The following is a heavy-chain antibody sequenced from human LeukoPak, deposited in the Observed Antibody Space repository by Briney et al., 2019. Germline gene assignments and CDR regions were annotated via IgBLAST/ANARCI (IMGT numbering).Heavy chain of an antibody. CDR2: ISGSGGST. Sequence: GGSLRLSCAASGFTFSSYAMSWVRQAPGKGLEWVSAISGSGGSTYYAYSVKGRFINSRDKSKNTLYLQMNSLRAEDTAVYYCAKKQLWLKYYYGMDVWGQGTTVTVSS. J-gene: IGHJ6*02. V-gene: IGHV3-23*01. D-gene: IGHD5-18*01. CDR1: GFTFSSYA. CDR3: AKKQLWLKYYYGMDV.